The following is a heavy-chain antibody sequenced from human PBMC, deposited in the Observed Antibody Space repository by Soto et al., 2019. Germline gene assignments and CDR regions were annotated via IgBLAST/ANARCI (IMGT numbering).Heavy chain of an antibody. V-gene: IGHV1-8*01. D-gene: IGHD2-2*01. J-gene: IGHJ4*02. CDR3: ARDSTSPDY. CDR2: MNAHSGVT. CDR1: GYAFTTND. Sequence: QVQLVQSGAEVKKPGASVKVSCRTSGYAFTTNDIPWVRQATGQGLEWMGWMNAHSGVTGYAQKFQGRVPMTRNTSISTAYMELSSLTSDDTAVYYCARDSTSPDYWGQGTLVTVSS.